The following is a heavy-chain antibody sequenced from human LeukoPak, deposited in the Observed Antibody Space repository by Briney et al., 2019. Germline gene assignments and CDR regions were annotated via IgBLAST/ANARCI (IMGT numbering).Heavy chain of an antibody. CDR1: GYTFTSYG. V-gene: IGHV1-18*01. D-gene: IGHD3-9*01. CDR3: ARDLLSDYDFLTDAFDI. Sequence: ASVKVSCKASGYTFTSYGISWVRQAPGQGLEWMGWISAYNGNTNYAQKLQGRVTMTTDTSTSTAYMELRSLRSDDTAVYYCARDLLSDYDFLTDAFDIWGQGTMVTVSS. CDR2: ISAYNGNT. J-gene: IGHJ3*02.